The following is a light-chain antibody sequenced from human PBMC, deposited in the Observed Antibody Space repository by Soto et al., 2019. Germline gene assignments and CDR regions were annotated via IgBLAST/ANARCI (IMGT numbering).Light chain of an antibody. J-gene: IGKJ1*01. CDR2: NAS. Sequence: EIVLTQSPATLSLSPGETATLSCRASQSVGSYLAWYQQKPGQVPRLLIYNASNRATGIPARFSGSGSGTDFTLTISRLEPEDFAVYYCQQRGNWPLPWTFGQGAQVEIK. CDR1: QSVGSY. V-gene: IGKV3-11*01. CDR3: QQRGNWPLPWT.